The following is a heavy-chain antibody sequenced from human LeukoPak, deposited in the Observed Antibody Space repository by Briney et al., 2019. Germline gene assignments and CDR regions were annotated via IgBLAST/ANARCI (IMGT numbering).Heavy chain of an antibody. CDR2: ISYSGST. Sequence: PPETLSLTCTVSGGSISSYYWSWIRQPPGKGLEWIGYISYSGSTNHTPSLKSRVTISVDTSKNQFSLRLSSVTAADTAVYYCARGISGSYFWFDPWGQGTLVTVSS. CDR3: ARGISGSYFWFDP. CDR1: GGSISSYY. V-gene: IGHV4-59*01. J-gene: IGHJ5*02. D-gene: IGHD1-26*01.